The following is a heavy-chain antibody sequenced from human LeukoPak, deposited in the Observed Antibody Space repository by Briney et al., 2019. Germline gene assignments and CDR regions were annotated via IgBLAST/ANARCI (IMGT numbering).Heavy chain of an antibody. CDR3: AGNSGYDRYNWFDP. CDR1: GGSISSHY. D-gene: IGHD5-12*01. CDR2: IYNSGST. V-gene: IGHV4-59*11. Sequence: SETLSLTCTVSGGSISSHYWGWIRQSPGKGLEWIGYIYNSGSTKYNPSLKSRVTISVDTSKKQFSLKLSSVTAADTAVYYCAGNSGYDRYNWFDPWGQGTLVTVSS. J-gene: IGHJ5*02.